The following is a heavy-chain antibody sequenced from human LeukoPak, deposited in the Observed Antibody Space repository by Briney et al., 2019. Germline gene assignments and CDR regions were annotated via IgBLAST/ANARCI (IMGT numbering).Heavy chain of an antibody. CDR1: EFTFSSYG. CDR3: AREISSGWYHHDGLDYYGMDV. Sequence: GGSLRLSCAASEFTFSSYGMHWVRQAPGKGLEWVAVIWYDGSNKYYADSVKGRFTISRDNSKNTLYLQMNSLRAEDTAVYYCAREISSGWYHHDGLDYYGMDVWGQGTTVTVSS. J-gene: IGHJ6*02. D-gene: IGHD6-19*01. CDR2: IWYDGSNK. V-gene: IGHV3-33*01.